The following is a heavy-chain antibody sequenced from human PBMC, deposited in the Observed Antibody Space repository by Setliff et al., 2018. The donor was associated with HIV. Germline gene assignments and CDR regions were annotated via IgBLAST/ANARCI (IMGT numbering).Heavy chain of an antibody. V-gene: IGHV7-4-1*02. CDR1: GYTFTSYA. J-gene: IGHJ3*02. CDR2: ISTNTGNP. Sequence: ASVKVSCKASGYTFTSYAMNWVRQAPGQGLEWMGRISTNTGNPTYAQGFTGRFVSSLDTSVSTAYLQISSLKAEDTAVYYCARKQSWSSGGEALDIWGQGTMVTVSS. D-gene: IGHD2-8*01. CDR3: ARKQSWSSGGEALDI.